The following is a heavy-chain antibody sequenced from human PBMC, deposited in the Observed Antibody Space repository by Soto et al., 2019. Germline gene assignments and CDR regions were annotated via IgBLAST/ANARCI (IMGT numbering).Heavy chain of an antibody. CDR1: GGTFSSYT. CDR3: ARMRTVAGTLWFDP. V-gene: IGHV1-46*01. D-gene: IGHD6-19*01. J-gene: IGHJ5*02. Sequence: ASVKVSCKASGGTFSSYTISWVRQAPGQGLEWMGIINPSGGSTSYAQKFQGRVTMTRDTSTSTVYMELSSLRSDDTAVYYCARMRTVAGTLWFDPWGQGTLVTVSS. CDR2: INPSGGST.